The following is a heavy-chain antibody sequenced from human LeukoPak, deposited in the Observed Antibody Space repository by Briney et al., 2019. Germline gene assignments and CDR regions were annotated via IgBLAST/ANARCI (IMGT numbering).Heavy chain of an antibody. D-gene: IGHD1-26*01. CDR1: GFTFSSYA. V-gene: IGHV3-23*01. CDR2: ISGSGGST. J-gene: IGHJ6*02. Sequence: GGSLRLSCAASGFTFSSYAMSWVRQAPGKGLEWVSAISGSGGSTYYAVSVKGRFTISRDNSKNTLYLQMNSLRAEDTAVYYCANTVGATNYYYYYGMDVWGQGTTVTVSS. CDR3: ANTVGATNYYYYYGMDV.